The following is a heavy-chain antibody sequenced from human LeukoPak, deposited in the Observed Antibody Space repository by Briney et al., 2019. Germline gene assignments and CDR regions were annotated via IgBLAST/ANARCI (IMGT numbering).Heavy chain of an antibody. J-gene: IGHJ1*01. CDR1: GCTFDDYA. CDR2: ISGDGGRT. V-gene: IGHV3-43*02. D-gene: IGHD6-19*01. CDR3: AKDIPPLTSGWYGYFQH. Sequence: GGSLRLSCAASGCTFDDYAMHWVRQAPGKGLEWVSLISGDGGRTYYADSVKGRFTISRDNSKNSLYLRMNSLRSEDTALYYCAKDIPPLTSGWYGYFQHWGQGTLVTVSS.